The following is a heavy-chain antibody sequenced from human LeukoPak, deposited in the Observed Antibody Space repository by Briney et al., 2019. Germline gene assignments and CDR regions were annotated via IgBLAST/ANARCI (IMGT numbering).Heavy chain of an antibody. CDR2: IWYDGSNK. J-gene: IGHJ5*02. CDR3: TRDVASRNWFDP. CDR1: GFTFSSYG. V-gene: IGHV3-33*01. Sequence: GRSLRLSCAASGFTFSSYGMHWVRQAPGKGLEWVAVIWYDGSNKYYADSVKGRFTISRDNSKNTLFLQMNSLRAEDTAVYYCTRDVASRNWFDPWGQGTLVTVSS.